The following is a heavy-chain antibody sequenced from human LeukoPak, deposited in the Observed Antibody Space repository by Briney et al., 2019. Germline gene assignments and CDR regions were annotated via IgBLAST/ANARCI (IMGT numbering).Heavy chain of an antibody. CDR3: ARNFSSGWFDY. CDR2: IYYSGST. D-gene: IGHD6-19*01. CDR1: GVSISSSNYY. V-gene: IGHV4-39*07. J-gene: IGHJ4*02. Sequence: SETLSLTCTVSGVSISSSNYYWGWIRQPRGKGLEWIGSIYYSGSTSYNPSLKSRVTISVDTSKNQFSLKLSSVTAADTAVYYCARNFSSGWFDYWGQGTLVTVSS.